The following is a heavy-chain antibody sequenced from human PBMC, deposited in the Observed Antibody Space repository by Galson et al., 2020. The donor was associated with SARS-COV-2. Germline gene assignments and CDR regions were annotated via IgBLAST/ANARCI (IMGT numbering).Heavy chain of an antibody. V-gene: IGHV4-61*02. CDR3: ASTIPRLYNWFDP. Sequence: SETLSLTCSVSGGSISSDAYYWSWIRQPAGKGLEWIGRIYADGSTNYNPSLKSRVTISLDTSKNLFSLILTSVTAADTAVYYCASTIPRLYNWFDPWGQGALVTVSS. CDR2: IYADGST. CDR1: GGSISSDAYY. D-gene: IGHD1-1*01. J-gene: IGHJ5*02.